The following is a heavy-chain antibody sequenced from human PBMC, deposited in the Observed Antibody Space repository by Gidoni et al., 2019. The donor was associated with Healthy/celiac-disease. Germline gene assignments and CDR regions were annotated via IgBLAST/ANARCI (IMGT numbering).Heavy chain of an antibody. D-gene: IGHD3-10*01. J-gene: IGHJ4*02. CDR2: IDGGGDTT. CDR1: GFTFTYHG. CDR3: ATRTSAATSVSH. Sequence: EVRLLESGGDLVQPGWSLRLSCADSGFTFTYHGINWGRQAPGKGLEWVSGIDGGGDTTYYADSVQGRFTISRDNSKNTVYLQMHSLRAEDTAVYYCATRTSAATSVSHWGQGTLVTVSS. V-gene: IGHV3-23*01.